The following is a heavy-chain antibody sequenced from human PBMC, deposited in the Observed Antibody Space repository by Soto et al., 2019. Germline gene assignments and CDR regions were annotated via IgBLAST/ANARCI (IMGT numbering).Heavy chain of an antibody. J-gene: IGHJ6*03. CDR1: GFTFSSYW. V-gene: IGHV3-7*01. CDR3: ARVGVVVESPDYYYYMDV. Sequence: GGSLRLSCAVSGFTFSSYWMCWVRQAPGKGLEWVANIKQDGSVRYYGDSVKGRFTISRDNAKNSLYLQMNSLRAEDAAVYYCARVGVVVESPDYYYYMDVWGKGTTVTVSS. D-gene: IGHD2-15*01. CDR2: IKQDGSVR.